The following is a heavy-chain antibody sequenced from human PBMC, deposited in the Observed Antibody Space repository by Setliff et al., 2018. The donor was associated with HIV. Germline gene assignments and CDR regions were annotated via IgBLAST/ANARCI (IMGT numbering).Heavy chain of an antibody. CDR3: ARVDRVESAFDI. J-gene: IGHJ3*02. CDR1: GGSIRSH. V-gene: IGHV4-59*11. D-gene: IGHD2-15*01. Sequence: PSETLSLTCSVSGGSIRSHWSWIRQPPGKGPEWVGYIHYSGSTKYNSSLKRRVTTSIDTSKNQFSLKLSSATAADTAIYYCARVDRVESAFDIWGQGAMVTVSS. CDR2: IHYSGST.